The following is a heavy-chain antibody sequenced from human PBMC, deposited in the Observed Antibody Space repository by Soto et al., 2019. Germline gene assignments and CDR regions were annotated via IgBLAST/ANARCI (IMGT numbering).Heavy chain of an antibody. J-gene: IGHJ4*02. CDR1: GYSFTSYW. Sequence: GESLKISCKGSGYSFTSYWIGWVLQMHGKGLEWMGIIYPGDSDTRYSPSFQGQVTISADKFISTAYLQWNSLRASDTAIYYCARQGYCSTTACSTVDYWGQGTLVTVSS. D-gene: IGHD2-2*02. V-gene: IGHV5-51*01. CDR2: IYPGDSDT. CDR3: ARQGYCSTTACSTVDY.